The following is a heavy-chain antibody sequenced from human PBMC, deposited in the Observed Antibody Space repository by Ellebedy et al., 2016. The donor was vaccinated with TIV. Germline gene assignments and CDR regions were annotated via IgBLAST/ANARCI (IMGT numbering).Heavy chain of an antibody. V-gene: IGHV4-39*07. CDR2: IYYSGSA. CDR3: AREPYPVGGMDV. CDR1: GGSISSTNDY. J-gene: IGHJ6*02. Sequence: SETLSLXCSVSGGSISSTNDYWGWIRQPPGKGLEWIGTIYYSGSAYYNPSLTSRVTISVDTSKNHFSLKLSSVTAADTAVYYCAREPYPVGGMDVWGQGTTVTVSS. D-gene: IGHD1-26*01.